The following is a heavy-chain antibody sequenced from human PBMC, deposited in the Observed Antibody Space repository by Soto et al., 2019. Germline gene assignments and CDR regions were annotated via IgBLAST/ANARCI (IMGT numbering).Heavy chain of an antibody. Sequence: ASVKVSCKASGGTFSSYTISWVRQAPGQGLEWMGRIIPILGIANYAQKFQGRVTITADKSTSTAYMELSSLRSEDTAVYYCARGGPPAAMGEWYYYYMDVWGKGTTVTVSS. J-gene: IGHJ6*03. CDR3: ARGGPPAAMGEWYYYYMDV. CDR1: GGTFSSYT. D-gene: IGHD2-2*01. V-gene: IGHV1-69*02. CDR2: IIPILGIA.